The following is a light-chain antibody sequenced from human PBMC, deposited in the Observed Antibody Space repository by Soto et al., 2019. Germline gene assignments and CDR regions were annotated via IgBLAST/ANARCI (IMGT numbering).Light chain of an antibody. CDR3: QQYASSLWT. V-gene: IGKV3-20*01. CDR1: QSVSSNY. CDR2: GVS. Sequence: EIVLTQSPATLSSFPGDRVTLSCRASQSVSSNYLAWYQQIPGQAPRLLIYGVSGRATAIPDRFSGSGSGTEFTLIINRLEPEDFAVYYCQQYASSLWTFGQGTKVDIK. J-gene: IGKJ1*01.